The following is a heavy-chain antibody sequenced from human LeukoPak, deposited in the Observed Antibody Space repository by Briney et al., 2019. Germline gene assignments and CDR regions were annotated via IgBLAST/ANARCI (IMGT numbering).Heavy chain of an antibody. CDR1: GGTFSSYA. CDR2: IIPIFGTA. J-gene: IGHJ3*02. V-gene: IGHV1-69*05. D-gene: IGHD4-17*01. Sequence: SVKVSCKASGGTFSSYAISWVRQAPGQGLEWMGRIIPIFGTANYAQKFQGRVTITTDESTSTAYMELSSLTSEDTAVYYCARDNEGDYGDYYAFDIWGQGTMVTVSS. CDR3: ARDNEGDYGDYYAFDI.